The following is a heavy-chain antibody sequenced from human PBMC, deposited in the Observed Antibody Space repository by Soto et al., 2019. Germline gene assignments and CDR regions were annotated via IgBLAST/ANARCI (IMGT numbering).Heavy chain of an antibody. V-gene: IGHV3-9*01. Sequence: GGSLRLSCAASGFTFDDYAMHWVRQAPGKGLEWVSGISWNSGSIGYADSVKGRFTISRDNAKNSLYLQMNSLRAEDTALYYCAKVEWLRLRDGAFDIWGQGTMVTVSS. J-gene: IGHJ3*02. D-gene: IGHD5-12*01. CDR3: AKVEWLRLRDGAFDI. CDR1: GFTFDDYA. CDR2: ISWNSGSI.